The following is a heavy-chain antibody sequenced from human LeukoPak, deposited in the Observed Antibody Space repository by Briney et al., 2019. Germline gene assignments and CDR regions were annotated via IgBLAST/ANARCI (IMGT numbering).Heavy chain of an antibody. CDR2: INPSGGST. J-gene: IGHJ4*02. V-gene: IGHV1-46*01. D-gene: IGHD3-10*01. Sequence: ASVKVSCKASGYTFTSYYMHWVRQAPGQGLEWMGIINPSGGSTSYAQKFQGRVTMTRDTSTSTVYMELSSLRSGDTAVYYCARGVRYYGSGSYYMVYWGQGTLVTVSS. CDR1: GYTFTSYY. CDR3: ARGVRYYGSGSYYMVY.